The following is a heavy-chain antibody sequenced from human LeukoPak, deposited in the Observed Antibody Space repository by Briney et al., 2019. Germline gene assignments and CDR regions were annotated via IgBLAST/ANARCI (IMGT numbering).Heavy chain of an antibody. J-gene: IGHJ4*02. D-gene: IGHD6-13*01. V-gene: IGHV3-11*01. CDR2: ISSGGNTL. CDR3: ARGSISVAAAGRIDY. Sequence: GGSLRPSCAASGFTFSDYYMNWIRQAPGKGLEWVSYISSGGNTLYYADSVKGRFTISRDNAKNSLYLQMNSLRAEDTAVYYCARGSISVAAAGRIDYWGQGTLVTVSS. CDR1: GFTFSDYY.